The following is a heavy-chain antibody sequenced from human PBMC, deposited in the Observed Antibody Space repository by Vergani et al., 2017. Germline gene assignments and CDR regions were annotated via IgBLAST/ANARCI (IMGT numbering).Heavy chain of an antibody. CDR3: ARHYYDILTGWQSNWFDP. V-gene: IGHV4-39*07. CDR2: IYYSGST. D-gene: IGHD3-9*01. J-gene: IGHJ5*02. Sequence: QLQLQESGPGLVKPSETLSLTCTVSGGSISSSSYYWGWIRQPPGKGLEWIGSIYYSGSTYYNPSLKRRVTLSVATSTNQFSLKLGSVTAAETAVFYCARHYYDILTGWQSNWFDPWGQGTLVTVSS. CDR1: GGSISSSSYY.